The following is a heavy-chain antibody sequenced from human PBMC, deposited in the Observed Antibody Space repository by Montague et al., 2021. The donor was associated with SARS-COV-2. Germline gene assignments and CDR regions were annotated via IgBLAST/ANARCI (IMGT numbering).Heavy chain of an antibody. CDR1: GGSISSGGCY. J-gene: IGHJ4*02. V-gene: IGHV4-31*03. Sequence: TLSLTCTVSGGSISSGGCYWSWIRQHPGKGLEWIGYIYYSGSAYYNPSLKSRVTISVDTSKNQFSLKLTSVTAADTAVYYCARAVETTVVTHFDYWGQGTLVTVSS. CDR3: ARAVETTVVTHFDY. D-gene: IGHD4-23*01. CDR2: IYYSGSA.